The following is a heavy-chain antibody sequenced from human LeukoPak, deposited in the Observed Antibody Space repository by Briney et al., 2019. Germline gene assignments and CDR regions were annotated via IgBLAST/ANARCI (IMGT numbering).Heavy chain of an antibody. V-gene: IGHV4-39*01. CDR3: ARIAADNDY. J-gene: IGHJ4*02. CDR1: GGSISSSSYY. CDR2: IYYSGST. D-gene: IGHD6-6*01. Sequence: PSETLSLTCTVSGGSISSSSYYWGWIRQPPGKGLGWIGSIYYSGSTYYNPSLKSRVTISVDTSKNQFSLKLSSVTAADTAVYYCARIAADNDYWGQGTLVTVSS.